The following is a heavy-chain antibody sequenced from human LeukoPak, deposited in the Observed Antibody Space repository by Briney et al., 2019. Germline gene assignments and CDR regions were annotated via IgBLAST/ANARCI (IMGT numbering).Heavy chain of an antibody. CDR2: IYHSGST. CDR1: GGSISSGDYY. D-gene: IGHD1-26*01. Sequence: NPSETLSLTCTVSGGSISSGDYYWSWIRQPPGKGLEWIGYIYHSGSTYYNPSLKSRVTISVDRSKNQFSLKLSSVTAADTAVYYCARDSGGSPFDPWGQGTLVTVSS. J-gene: IGHJ5*02. CDR3: ARDSGGSPFDP. V-gene: IGHV4-30-4*01.